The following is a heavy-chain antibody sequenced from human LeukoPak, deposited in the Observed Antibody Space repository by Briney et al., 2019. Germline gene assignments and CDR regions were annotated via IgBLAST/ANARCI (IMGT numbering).Heavy chain of an antibody. D-gene: IGHD3-22*01. Sequence: SETLSLTCTVSGGSISGYYWSWLRQPPGKGRECVGYIFYSGSTNYNPSLKSRVIISVDTSKNQFSLKLSSVTAADTAVYYCARARYYYDSSGYLYFDYWGQGTLVTVSS. CDR3: ARARYYYDSSGYLYFDY. CDR2: IFYSGST. CDR1: GGSISGYY. V-gene: IGHV4-59*01. J-gene: IGHJ4*02.